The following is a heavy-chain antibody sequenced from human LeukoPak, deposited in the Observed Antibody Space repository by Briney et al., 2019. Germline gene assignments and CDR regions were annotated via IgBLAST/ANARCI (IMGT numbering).Heavy chain of an antibody. CDR2: ISYDGSNK. CDR3: AKDRSAYYSGRFDP. D-gene: IGHD3-22*01. J-gene: IGHJ5*02. V-gene: IGHV3-30*18. Sequence: GGSLRLSCAASGFTFSKNGMHWVRQAPGKGLEWVAAISYDGSNKYYADSVKGRFTISRDNSKNTLYLQMNSLRAEDTAVYFCAKDRSAYYSGRFDPWGQGTLVTVSS. CDR1: GFTFSKNG.